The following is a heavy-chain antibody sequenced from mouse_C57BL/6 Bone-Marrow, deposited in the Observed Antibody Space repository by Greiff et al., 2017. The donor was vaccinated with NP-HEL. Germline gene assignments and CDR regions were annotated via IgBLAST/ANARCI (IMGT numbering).Heavy chain of an antibody. J-gene: IGHJ2*01. Sequence: VQLQQSGAELVRPGTSVKVSCKASGYAFTNYLIEWVKQRPGQGLEWIGVINPRSGGTNYNEKFKGKATLTADKSSSTAYMQLSSLTSEDSAVYFCAGAQAGYWGQGTTLTVSS. D-gene: IGHD3-2*02. V-gene: IGHV1-54*01. CDR3: AGAQAGY. CDR1: GYAFTNYL. CDR2: INPRSGGT.